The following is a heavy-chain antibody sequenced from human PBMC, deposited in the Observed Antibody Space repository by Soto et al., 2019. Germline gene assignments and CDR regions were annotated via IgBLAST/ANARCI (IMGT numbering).Heavy chain of an antibody. J-gene: IGHJ4*02. Sequence: PSETLSLTCTVSGGSVSSASYYWSWIRQPPGKGLEWIGYIYYSGSTNYNPSLRSRVTISIDTSKNQFSLKLSSVTAADTAVFYCARVVTARQIDYWGQGTLVTVSS. V-gene: IGHV4-61*01. CDR1: GGSVSSASYY. CDR3: ARVVTARQIDY. D-gene: IGHD2-21*02. CDR2: IYYSGST.